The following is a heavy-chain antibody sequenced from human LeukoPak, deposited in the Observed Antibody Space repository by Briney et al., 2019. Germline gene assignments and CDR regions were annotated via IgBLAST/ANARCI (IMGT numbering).Heavy chain of an antibody. Sequence: GSLRLSCAASGFTFSSYALSWVRQAPGKGLEWVSTISGSGGSTYSADSVKGRFTISRDNSKNTLYLQMNSLRAEDTAIYYCAKDACTDAVCYFDYWGQGTLVTVSS. D-gene: IGHD2-8*01. CDR2: ISGSGGST. CDR3: AKDACTDAVCYFDY. J-gene: IGHJ4*02. CDR1: GFTFSSYA. V-gene: IGHV3-23*01.